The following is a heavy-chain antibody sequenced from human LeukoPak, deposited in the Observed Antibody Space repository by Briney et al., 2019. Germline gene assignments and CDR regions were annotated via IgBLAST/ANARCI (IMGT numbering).Heavy chain of an antibody. CDR1: GYTLTELS. J-gene: IGHJ4*02. D-gene: IGHD2-15*01. Sequence: ASVKVSCKVSGYTLTELSMHWVRQAPGKGLEWMGGFDPEHGETVYAQKFQGRLTMTEDTSTHTAYMALSSLRSDDTAVYYCATDPVGYCNANGCYSVDYWGQGTLVTVSS. CDR3: ATDPVGYCNANGCYSVDY. CDR2: FDPEHGET. V-gene: IGHV1-24*01.